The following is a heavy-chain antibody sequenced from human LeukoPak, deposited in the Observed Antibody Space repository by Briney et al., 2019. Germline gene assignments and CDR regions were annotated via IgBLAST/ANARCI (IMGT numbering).Heavy chain of an antibody. D-gene: IGHD3-22*01. CDR2: IIPIFGTA. J-gene: IGHJ3*02. V-gene: IGHV1-69*01. Sequence: SVKVSCKASGGTFSSYVISWVRQAPGQGLEWMGGIIPIFGTANYAQKFQGRVTITADESTSTAYMELSSLRSEDTAVYYCAGKLYYDSSGYYFAAFDIWGQGTMVTVSS. CDR1: GGTFSSYV. CDR3: AGKLYYDSSGYYFAAFDI.